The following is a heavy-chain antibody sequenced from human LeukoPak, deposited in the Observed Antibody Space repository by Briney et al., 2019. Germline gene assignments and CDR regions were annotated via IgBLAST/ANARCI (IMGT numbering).Heavy chain of an antibody. J-gene: IGHJ6*03. CDR3: ARGYCSGGSCYSYYYYNYMDV. CDR1: GFTFSSYS. V-gene: IGHV3-21*01. D-gene: IGHD2-15*01. Sequence: KPGGSLRLSCAASGFTFSSYSMNWVRQAPGKGLEWVSSISSSSSYIYYADSVKGRFTISRDNAKNSLYLQMNSLRAEDTAVYYCARGYCSGGSCYSYYYYNYMDVWGKGTTVTVSS. CDR2: ISSSSSYI.